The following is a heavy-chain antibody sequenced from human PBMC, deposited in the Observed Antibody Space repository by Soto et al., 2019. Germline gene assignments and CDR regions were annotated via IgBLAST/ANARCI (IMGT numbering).Heavy chain of an antibody. J-gene: IGHJ5*01. D-gene: IGHD3-22*01. CDR1: DRSISSGAYY. Sequence: SVTRSLNCSVSDRSISSGAYYLSWIRQPPGKGLEWIGYIYYSGSTYYNPSLKSRVTISVDTSNNQFSLKLSSVTAADTAVYFCAREPYDITGNRIDSWGQGIQVTCS. CDR3: AREPYDITGNRIDS. CDR2: IYYSGST. V-gene: IGHV4-30-4*01.